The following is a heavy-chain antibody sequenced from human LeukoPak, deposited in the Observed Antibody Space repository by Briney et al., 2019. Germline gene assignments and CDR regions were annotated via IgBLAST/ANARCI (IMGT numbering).Heavy chain of an antibody. D-gene: IGHD3-9*01. V-gene: IGHV4-4*07. CDR2: IYTSGST. CDR3: ASGGYYDILTGYWSLDY. Sequence: SETLSLTCTVSGGSISSYYWSWIRQPAGKGLEWIGRIYTSGSTNYNPSLKSRVTISVDTSKNQFSLKLSSVTAADTAVYYCASGGYYDILTGYWSLDYWGQGTLVTVSS. J-gene: IGHJ4*02. CDR1: GGSISSYY.